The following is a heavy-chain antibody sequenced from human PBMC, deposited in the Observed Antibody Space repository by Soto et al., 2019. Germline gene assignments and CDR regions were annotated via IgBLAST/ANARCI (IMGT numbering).Heavy chain of an antibody. CDR2: IKKDGSEK. V-gene: IGHV3-7*01. D-gene: IGHD2-15*01. CDR1: GXTFSSYG. CDR3: ARDSWRVLDY. Sequence: GSLRLSCAASGXTFSSYGISWVRQAPGKGLEWVANIKKDGSEKYYVDSVKGRFTISKDNAKNSLYLQMKSLRAEDTAVYYCARDSWRVLDYWGQGTLVTVPQ. J-gene: IGHJ4*02.